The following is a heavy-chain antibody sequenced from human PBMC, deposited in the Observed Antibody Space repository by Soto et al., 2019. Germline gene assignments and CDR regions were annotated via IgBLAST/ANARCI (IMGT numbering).Heavy chain of an antibody. CDR2: IYWDDDK. J-gene: IGHJ2*01. V-gene: IGHV2-5*02. CDR1: GFSLSTSGVG. Sequence: QITLKESGPTLVKPTQTLTLTCTFSGFSLSTSGVGVGWIRQPPGKALEWLALIYWDDDKRYSPSLKSRLTITKDTSKNQVVLTMTNMDPVDTATYYCAHSRLKIQLWPYWYFDLWGRGTLVTVSS. CDR3: AHSRLKIQLWPYWYFDL. D-gene: IGHD5-18*01.